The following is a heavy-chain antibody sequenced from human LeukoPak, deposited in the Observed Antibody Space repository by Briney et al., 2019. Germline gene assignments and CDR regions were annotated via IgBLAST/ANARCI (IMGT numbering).Heavy chain of an antibody. CDR3: ARAIPGELKYYYDSSEPPDY. D-gene: IGHD3-22*01. CDR2: IIPIFGTA. V-gene: IGHV1-69*01. CDR1: GGTFSSYA. J-gene: IGHJ4*02. Sequence: ASVKVSCKASGGTFSSYAISWVRQAPGQGLEWMGGIIPIFGTANYAQKFQGRVTITADESTSTAYMELSSLRSEDTAVYYCARAIPGELKYYYDSSEPPDYWGQGTLVTVSS.